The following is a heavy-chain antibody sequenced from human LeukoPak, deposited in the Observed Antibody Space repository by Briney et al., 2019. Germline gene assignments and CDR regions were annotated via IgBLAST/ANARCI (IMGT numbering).Heavy chain of an antibody. D-gene: IGHD6-19*01. J-gene: IGHJ4*02. Sequence: SETLSLTCTVSGGSISSYYWSLIRQPPGKGLEWIGYIYYSGSTNYNPSLKSRVTISVDTSKNQFSLKLSSVTAADTAVYYCARDRPYSSGWSRFFDYWGQGTLVTVSS. CDR2: IYYSGST. CDR3: ARDRPYSSGWSRFFDY. CDR1: GGSISSYY. V-gene: IGHV4-59*01.